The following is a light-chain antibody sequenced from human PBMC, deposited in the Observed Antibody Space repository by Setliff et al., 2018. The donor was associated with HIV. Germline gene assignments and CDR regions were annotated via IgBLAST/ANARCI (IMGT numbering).Light chain of an antibody. Sequence: QSALTQPASVSGSPGQSITIPCTGTGSDVGGYNYVSWYQQHPGKAPKLIIYEVRNRPSGISNRFSGSKSGNTASLTISGLQAEDEADYYCSSYASTNTLPFGTGTKVTVL. CDR1: GSDVGGYNY. CDR2: EVR. J-gene: IGLJ1*01. V-gene: IGLV2-14*01. CDR3: SSYASTNTLP.